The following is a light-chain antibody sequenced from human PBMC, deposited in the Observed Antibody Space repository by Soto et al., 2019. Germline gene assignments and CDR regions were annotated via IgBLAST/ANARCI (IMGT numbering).Light chain of an antibody. CDR3: CSYAGSSTLV. CDR1: SSDVGSYDL. CDR2: EGS. V-gene: IGLV2-23*01. J-gene: IGLJ3*02. Sequence: QSALTQPASVSGSPGQSITISCTGTSSDVGSYDLVSWCQQYPGKAPKLMIYEGSKRPSGVSNRFSGSQSGNTASLTISGLQAEDEADYYCCSYAGSSTLVFGGGTKVTVL.